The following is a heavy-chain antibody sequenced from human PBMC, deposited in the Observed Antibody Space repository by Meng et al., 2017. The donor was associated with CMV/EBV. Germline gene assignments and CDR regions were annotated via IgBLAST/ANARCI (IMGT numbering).Heavy chain of an antibody. CDR3: ARTYPGWFDP. V-gene: IGHV1-18*01. CDR2: ISAYNGNT. CDR1: GYSFTTYG. Sequence: SVKVSCKASGYSFTTYGMNWVLQAPGQGLEWMGWISAYNGNTNYAQKLQGRVTMTTDTSTSTAYMELRSLRSDDTAVYYCARTYPGWFDPWSQGTLVTVSS. J-gene: IGHJ5*02.